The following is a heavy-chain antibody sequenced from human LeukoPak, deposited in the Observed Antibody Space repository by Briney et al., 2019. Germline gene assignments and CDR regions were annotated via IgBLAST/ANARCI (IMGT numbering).Heavy chain of an antibody. CDR2: ISNSSSYI. Sequence: GGSLRLSCAASGFTFSSYSMNWVRQAPGKGLEWVSSISNSSSYIYYADSVKGRFTISRDNAKNSLYLQMNSLRAEGTAVYYCARDYDSSGYYQPWGQGTLVTVSS. CDR1: GFTFSSYS. V-gene: IGHV3-21*01. CDR3: ARDYDSSGYYQP. D-gene: IGHD3-22*01. J-gene: IGHJ4*02.